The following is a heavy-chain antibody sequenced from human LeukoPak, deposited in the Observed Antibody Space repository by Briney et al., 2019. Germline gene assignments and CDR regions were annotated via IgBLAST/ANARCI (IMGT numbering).Heavy chain of an antibody. CDR2: IYYSGST. CDR3: ARSVRYCSGGSCYSGVRWFDP. D-gene: IGHD2-15*01. Sequence: SETLSLTCTVSGGSISSSSYYWGWIRQPPGKGLEWIGSIYYSGSTYYNPSLKSRVTISVDTSKNQFSLKLSSVTAADTAVYYCARSVRYCSGGSCYSGVRWFDPWGQGTLVTVSS. J-gene: IGHJ5*02. V-gene: IGHV4-39*01. CDR1: GGSISSSSYY.